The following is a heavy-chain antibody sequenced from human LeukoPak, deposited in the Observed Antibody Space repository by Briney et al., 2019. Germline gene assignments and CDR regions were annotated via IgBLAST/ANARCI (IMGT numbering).Heavy chain of an antibody. V-gene: IGHV3-23*01. CDR2: ISGSGGST. CDR3: AKAVDFYDSSGYYNYFDY. D-gene: IGHD3-22*01. CDR1: GFTFSSYE. J-gene: IGHJ4*02. Sequence: GGSLRLSCAASGFTFSSYEMNWVRQAPGKGLEWVSAISGSGGSTYYADSVKGRFTISRDNSKNTLYLQMNSLRAEDTAVYYCAKAVDFYDSSGYYNYFDYWGQGTLVTVSS.